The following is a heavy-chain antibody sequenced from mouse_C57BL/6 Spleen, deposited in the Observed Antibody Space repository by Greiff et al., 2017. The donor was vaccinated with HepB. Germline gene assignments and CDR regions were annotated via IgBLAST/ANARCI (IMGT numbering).Heavy chain of an antibody. D-gene: IGHD4-1*01. Sequence: EVQRVESEGGLVQPGSSMKLSCTASGFTFSDYYMAWVRQVPEKGLEWVANINYDGSSTYYLDSLKSRFIISRDNAKNILYLQMSSLKSEDTATYYCAREGSNWDFDYWGQGTTLTVSS. J-gene: IGHJ2*01. V-gene: IGHV5-16*01. CDR3: AREGSNWDFDY. CDR2: INYDGSST. CDR1: GFTFSDYY.